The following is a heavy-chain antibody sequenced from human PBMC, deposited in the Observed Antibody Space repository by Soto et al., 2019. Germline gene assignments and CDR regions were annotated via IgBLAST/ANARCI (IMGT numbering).Heavy chain of an antibody. CDR2: ISGSGGST. Sequence: EVQLLESGGGLVQPGGSLRLSCAAYGFTFSSYAMSWVRQAPGKGLEWVSAISGSGGSTYYADSVKGRFTISRDNSKNTLYLQMNSLRAEDTAVYYCATDSSGWYRDIDYWGQGTLVTVSS. V-gene: IGHV3-23*01. CDR1: GFTFSSYA. D-gene: IGHD6-19*01. J-gene: IGHJ4*02. CDR3: ATDSSGWYRDIDY.